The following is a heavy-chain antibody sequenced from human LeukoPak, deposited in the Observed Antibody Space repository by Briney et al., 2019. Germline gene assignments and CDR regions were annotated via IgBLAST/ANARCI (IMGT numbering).Heavy chain of an antibody. CDR3: ARRGYSYGPFGY. V-gene: IGHV4-34*01. D-gene: IGHD5-18*01. J-gene: IGHJ4*02. CDR1: GGSISSYY. CDR2: INHSGST. Sequence: SETLSLTCTVSGGSISSYYWSWIRQPPGKGLEWIGEINHSGSTNYNPSLKSRVTISVDTSKNQFSLNLSSVTAADTAVYYCARRGYSYGPFGYWGQGTLVTVSS.